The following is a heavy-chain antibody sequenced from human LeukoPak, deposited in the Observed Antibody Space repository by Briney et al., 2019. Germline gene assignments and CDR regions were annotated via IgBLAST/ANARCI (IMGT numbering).Heavy chain of an antibody. CDR3: AKELTTVTHFDY. CDR1: GFTFDDYA. CDR2: ITNDGRHT. V-gene: IGHV3-30*04. D-gene: IGHD4-17*01. J-gene: IGHJ4*02. Sequence: PGGSLRLSCAASGFTFDDYAMHWVRQPPGKGLEWVAVITNDGRHTNYVDSVKGRFTISRDNSKNTLYLQMNGLRVEDTAVYYCAKELTTVTHFDYWGQGTLVTVSS.